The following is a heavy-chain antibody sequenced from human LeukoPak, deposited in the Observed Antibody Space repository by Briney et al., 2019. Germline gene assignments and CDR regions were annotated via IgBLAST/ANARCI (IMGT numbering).Heavy chain of an antibody. CDR3: ARAEGSSGYYLYDY. CDR2: INPNSGGT. D-gene: IGHD3-22*01. J-gene: IGHJ4*02. Sequence: ASVKVSCKASGYTFTGYYMHWVRQAPGQGLEWMGRINPNSGGTNYAQKFQGRVTMTRDTSISTAYMELSRLRSDDTAAYYCARAEGSSGYYLYDYWGQGTLVTVSS. V-gene: IGHV1-2*06. CDR1: GYTFTGYY.